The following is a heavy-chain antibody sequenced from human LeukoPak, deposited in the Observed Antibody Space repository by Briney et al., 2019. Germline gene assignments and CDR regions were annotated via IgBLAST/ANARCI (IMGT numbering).Heavy chain of an antibody. CDR2: ISSSSSYI. J-gene: IGHJ3*02. CDR1: GFTFSSYA. D-gene: IGHD3-22*01. Sequence: GGSLRLSCAASGFTFSSYAMSWVRQAPGKGLEWVSSISSSSSYIYYADSVKGRFTISRDNAKNSLYLQMNSLRAEDTAVYYCAGLKIDSSGYQHAFDIWGQGTMVTVSS. CDR3: AGLKIDSSGYQHAFDI. V-gene: IGHV3-21*01.